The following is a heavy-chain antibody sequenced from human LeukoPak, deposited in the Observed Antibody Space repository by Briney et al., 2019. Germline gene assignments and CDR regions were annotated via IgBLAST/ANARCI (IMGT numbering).Heavy chain of an antibody. V-gene: IGHV3-7*05. J-gene: IGHJ4*02. CDR1: GFTFSNYW. CDR2: IKQDGSEK. CDR3: AKAGCSSTNCYENY. Sequence: PGGSLRLSCAASGFTFSNYWMIWVRQAPGKGLEWVGNIKQDGSEKRYADSVRGRFSISRDNAQTSLYLQMNCLRAEDTAVYYCAKAGCSSTNCYENYWGQGTLVTVSS. D-gene: IGHD2-2*01.